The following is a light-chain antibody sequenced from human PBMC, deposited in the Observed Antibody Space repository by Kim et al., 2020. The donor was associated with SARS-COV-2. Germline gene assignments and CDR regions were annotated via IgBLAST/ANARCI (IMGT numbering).Light chain of an antibody. CDR3: HQYIRSPYS. J-gene: IGKJ2*03. V-gene: IGKV3-20*01. Sequence: SPVQHATLSGRANQRISSNYLAQYQHKPGQSPRLLIHDASNRATGIPDRFSGSGSGTDFTLTISRLEPEDFAVYYCHQYIRSPYSFGQGTKLEI. CDR2: DAS. CDR1: QRISSNY.